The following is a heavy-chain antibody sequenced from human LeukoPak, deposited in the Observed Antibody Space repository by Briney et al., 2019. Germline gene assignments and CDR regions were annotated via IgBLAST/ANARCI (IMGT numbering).Heavy chain of an antibody. Sequence: GGSLRLSCAASGFTFSSYAMSWVRQAPGKGLEWVPAISGSGGSTYYADSVKGRFTISRDNSKNTLYLQMNSLRAEDTAVYYCAKDQYSYGHNWFDPWGQGTLVTVSS. CDR1: GFTFSSYA. D-gene: IGHD5-18*01. CDR3: AKDQYSYGHNWFDP. CDR2: ISGSGGST. V-gene: IGHV3-23*01. J-gene: IGHJ5*02.